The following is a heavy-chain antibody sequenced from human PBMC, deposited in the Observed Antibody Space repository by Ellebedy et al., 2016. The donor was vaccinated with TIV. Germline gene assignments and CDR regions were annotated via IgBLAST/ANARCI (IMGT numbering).Heavy chain of an antibody. D-gene: IGHD3-9*01. V-gene: IGHV3-48*02. CDR2: ISSSSSTI. CDR3: ARGFFDILTGFYPVGWFDP. J-gene: IGHJ5*02. CDR1: GFTFSSYS. Sequence: GESLKISCAASGFTFSSYSMNWVRQAPGKGLEWLSYISSSSSTIFYADSVKGRFTISRDNAKNSLYLQMTSLRDDDTAIYYCARGFFDILTGFYPVGWFDPWGQGTLVTVSS.